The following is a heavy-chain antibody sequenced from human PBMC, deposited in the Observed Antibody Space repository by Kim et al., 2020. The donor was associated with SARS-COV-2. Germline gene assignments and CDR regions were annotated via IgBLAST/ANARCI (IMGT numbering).Heavy chain of an antibody. Sequence: GGSLRLSCAASGFTFSSYTMNWVRQAPGKGLEWVSSISTSSSYIYYADSLKGRFTISRDNAKNSLYLQMNSLRAEDTAVYYCARDLGVHTPMTSWGQGTLVTVSS. CDR2: ISTSSSYI. J-gene: IGHJ5*02. V-gene: IGHV3-21*01. CDR1: GFTFSSYT. CDR3: ARDLGVHTPMTS. D-gene: IGHD5-18*01.